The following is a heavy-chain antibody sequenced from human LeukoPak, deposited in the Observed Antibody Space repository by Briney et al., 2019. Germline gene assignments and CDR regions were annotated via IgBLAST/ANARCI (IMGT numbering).Heavy chain of an antibody. V-gene: IGHV4-59*11. CDR2: IYYSGST. CDR3: ARDFESYDSSGYYYGYFDY. D-gene: IGHD3-22*01. CDR1: GGSISSHY. Sequence: SETLPLTCTVSGGSISSHYWSWIRQPPGKGLEWIGYIYYSGSTNYNPSLKSRVTISVDTSKNQFSLKLSSVTAADTAVYYCARDFESYDSSGYYYGYFDYWGQGTLVTVSS. J-gene: IGHJ4*02.